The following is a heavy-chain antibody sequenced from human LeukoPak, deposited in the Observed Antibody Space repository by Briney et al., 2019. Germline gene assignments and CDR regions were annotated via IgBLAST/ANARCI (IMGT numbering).Heavy chain of an antibody. Sequence: SETLSLTCTVSGVSINTYYWTWIRQPAGKGLEWIGRIYTTGFTTYNPSLKSRVTMSVDTSKNQFSLKLSSVTAADTAMYYCVRETVAGVGAPQFNWFDGWGQGTLVTVSS. J-gene: IGHJ5*02. CDR1: GVSINTYY. CDR2: IYTTGFT. V-gene: IGHV4-4*07. D-gene: IGHD6-19*01. CDR3: VRETVAGVGAPQFNWFDG.